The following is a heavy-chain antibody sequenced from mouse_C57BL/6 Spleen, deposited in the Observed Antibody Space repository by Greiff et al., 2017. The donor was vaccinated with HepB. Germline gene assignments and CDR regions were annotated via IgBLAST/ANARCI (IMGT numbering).Heavy chain of an antibody. CDR2: INPNNGGT. V-gene: IGHV1-18*01. CDR1: GYTFTDYN. Sequence: VQLQQSGPELVKPGASVKIPCKASGYTFTDYNMDWVKQSHGKSLEWIGDINPNNGGTIYNQKFKGKATLTVDKSSSTAYMELRSLTSEDTAVYYCARWIYYGSSYWYFDVWGTGTTVTVSS. CDR3: ARWIYYGSSYWYFDV. D-gene: IGHD1-1*01. J-gene: IGHJ1*03.